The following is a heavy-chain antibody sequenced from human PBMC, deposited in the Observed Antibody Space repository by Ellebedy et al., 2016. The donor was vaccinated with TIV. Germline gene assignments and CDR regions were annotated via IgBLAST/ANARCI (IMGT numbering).Heavy chain of an antibody. Sequence: GGSLRLSCAGSGFSFRSYWMSWVRQAPGKGLEWVANINQDGSDKYYVESVKGRFAISRDNAKNSLYLQMNSLRAEDTSVYYCATDGSYGDYLYPTHAFAFWGRGTMVTVSS. CDR3: ATDGSYGDYLYPTHAFAF. V-gene: IGHV3-7*01. J-gene: IGHJ3*01. CDR1: GFSFRSYW. D-gene: IGHD4-17*01. CDR2: INQDGSDK.